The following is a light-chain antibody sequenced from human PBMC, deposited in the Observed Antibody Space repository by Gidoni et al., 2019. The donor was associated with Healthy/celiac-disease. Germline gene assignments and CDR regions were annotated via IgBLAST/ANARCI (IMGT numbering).Light chain of an antibody. CDR1: QSVLYSSNTKNY. CDR2: WSS. J-gene: IGKJ1*01. CDR3: QKYYSTPRT. V-gene: IGKV4-1*01. Sequence: DIVMTQSPHSLAVSLGERATINCKSSQSVLYSSNTKNYLAWYQQKPGQPPKLLIYWSSTRESGVTDRFSGSGSGTDFNLTISSLQAEDVAVYYCQKYYSTPRTFGQGTKVEIK.